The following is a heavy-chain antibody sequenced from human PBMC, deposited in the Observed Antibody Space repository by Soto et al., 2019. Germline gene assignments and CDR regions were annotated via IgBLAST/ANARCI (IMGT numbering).Heavy chain of an antibody. D-gene: IGHD6-13*01. J-gene: IGHJ4*02. CDR1: GFTFSSYA. CDR2: ISGSGGST. CDR3: ASRHTSSWSARDY. Sequence: PGGSLRLSCAASGFTFSSYAMSWVRQAPGKGLEWVSAISGSGGSTYYADYVKGRFTISRDNSKNTLFLQMNSLRVEDTVVYYCASRHTSSWSARDYWGQGTQVTVAS. V-gene: IGHV3-23*01.